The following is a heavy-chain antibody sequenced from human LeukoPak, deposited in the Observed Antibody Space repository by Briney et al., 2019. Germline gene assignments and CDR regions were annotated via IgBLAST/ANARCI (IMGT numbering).Heavy chain of an antibody. CDR1: GFTFSSYA. V-gene: IGHV3-23*01. CDR3: AKDQTRSGSYDY. D-gene: IGHD1-26*01. Sequence: PGGSLRLSCAASGFTFSSYAMSWVRQAPGKGLAWVSAISGSGGSTYYADSVKGRFTLSRDNSKNTLYLQMNSLRAEDTAVYYCAKDQTRSGSYDYWGQGTLVTVSS. CDR2: ISGSGGST. J-gene: IGHJ4*02.